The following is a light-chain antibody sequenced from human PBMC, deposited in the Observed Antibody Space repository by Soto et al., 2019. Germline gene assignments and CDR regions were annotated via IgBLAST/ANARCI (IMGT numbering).Light chain of an antibody. Sequence: EIVLTQSPATLSLSPGERATLSCRASQSVSSDLAWYQQKPGQAPRLLIYDASNRATGIPARFSGSGSGTDFTLTISSLEPEDFAVYYCQQYGSSGTFGQGTKVDI. CDR1: QSVSSD. CDR2: DAS. V-gene: IGKV3-11*01. CDR3: QQYGSSGT. J-gene: IGKJ1*01.